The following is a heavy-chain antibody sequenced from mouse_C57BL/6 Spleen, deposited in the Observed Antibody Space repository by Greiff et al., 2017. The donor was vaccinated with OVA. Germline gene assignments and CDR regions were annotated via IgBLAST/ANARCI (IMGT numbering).Heavy chain of an antibody. Sequence: VQLQQSGPELVKPGASVKISCKASGYAFSSSWMNWVKQRPGKGLEWIGRIYPGDGDTNYNGKFKGKATLTADKSSSTAYMQLSSLTSEDSAVYFCAPYSNYDAMDYGGQGTSVTVSS. D-gene: IGHD2-5*01. V-gene: IGHV1-82*01. CDR1: GYAFSSSW. J-gene: IGHJ4*01. CDR2: IYPGDGDT. CDR3: APYSNYDAMDY.